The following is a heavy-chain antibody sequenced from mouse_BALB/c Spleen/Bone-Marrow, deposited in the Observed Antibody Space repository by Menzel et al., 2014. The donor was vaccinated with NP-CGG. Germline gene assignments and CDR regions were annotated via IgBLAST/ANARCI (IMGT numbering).Heavy chain of an antibody. Sequence: DVKLVESGGGLVQPGGSLKLSCAASGFDSSRYWMSWVRQAPGKGLEWIGEINPDSSTINYTPSLKDKFIISRDNAKNTLYLRMSKVRSEDTALYYCARLGYYGYFDYWGQGTSLTVSP. J-gene: IGHJ2*02. CDR2: INPDSSTI. V-gene: IGHV4-1*02. CDR3: ARLGYYGYFDY. CDR1: GFDSSRYW. D-gene: IGHD2-3*01.